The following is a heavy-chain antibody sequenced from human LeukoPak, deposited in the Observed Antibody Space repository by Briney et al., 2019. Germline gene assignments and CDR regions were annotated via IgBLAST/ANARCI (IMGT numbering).Heavy chain of an antibody. D-gene: IGHD6-19*01. V-gene: IGHV1-18*01. CDR3: ARPIAVAGTPSWFDY. CDR1: GYTFTSYG. CDR2: ISAYNGNT. Sequence: ASVKVSCKASGYTFTSYGISWVQQAPGQGLEWMGWISAYNGNTNYAQKLQGRVTMTTDTSTSTAYMELRSLRSDDTAVYYCARPIAVAGTPSWFDYWGQGTLVTVSS. J-gene: IGHJ4*02.